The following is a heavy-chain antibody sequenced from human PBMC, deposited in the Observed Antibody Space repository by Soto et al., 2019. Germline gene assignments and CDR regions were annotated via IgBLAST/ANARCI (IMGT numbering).Heavy chain of an antibody. CDR1: GYSFIDYY. J-gene: IGHJ4*02. CDR3: ARPPGYISDWYYFDL. Sequence: VASVKVSCKASGYSFIDYYMHWVRQAPGQGFEWMGRISPKSGGTNYAQKFEGRVTMTWDTSLNTAYMELSSLISEDTAVYYCARPPGYISDWYYFDLWGQGTLVTVSS. D-gene: IGHD3-9*01. CDR2: ISPKSGGT. V-gene: IGHV1-2*02.